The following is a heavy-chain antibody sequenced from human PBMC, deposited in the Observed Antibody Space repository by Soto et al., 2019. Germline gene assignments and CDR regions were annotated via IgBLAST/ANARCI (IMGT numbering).Heavy chain of an antibody. Sequence: ASVKVSCKVSGYTLTELSMRWVRQTPGQGLEWMGWINPNSGGTNYAQKFQGWVTMTRDTSISTAYMELSRLRSDDTAVYYCARVDYYYYYGMDVWGQGTTVTVSS. V-gene: IGHV1-2*04. J-gene: IGHJ6*02. CDR3: ARVDYYYYYGMDV. CDR2: INPNSGGT. CDR1: GYTLTELS.